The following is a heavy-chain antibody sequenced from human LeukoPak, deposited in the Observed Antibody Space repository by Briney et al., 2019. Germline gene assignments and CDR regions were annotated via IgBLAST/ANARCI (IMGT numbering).Heavy chain of an antibody. V-gene: IGHV1-2*02. CDR3: ARVDAIVATTPVY. Sequence: ASVRVSRKASGYTFTGYYMHWVRQAPGQGVEGMGWINPNSGGTNYAQKFQGRVTMTRDTSISTAYMELSRLRSDDTAVYYCARVDAIVATTPVYWGQGTLVTGSS. CDR2: INPNSGGT. J-gene: IGHJ4*02. D-gene: IGHD5-12*01. CDR1: GYTFTGYY.